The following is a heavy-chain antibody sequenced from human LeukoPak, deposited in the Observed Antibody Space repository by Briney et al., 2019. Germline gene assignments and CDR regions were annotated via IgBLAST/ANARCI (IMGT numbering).Heavy chain of an antibody. D-gene: IGHD2-15*01. V-gene: IGHV4-38-2*02. J-gene: IGHJ4*02. Sequence: SETLSLTCTVSGYSISSGYYWGWIRQPPGKGLEWIGSIYHSGSTYYNPSLKSRVTISIDTSKDHFSLKLSSVTAADTAVYYCARVAAKTVDYWGQGTLVTVSS. CDR3: ARVAAKTVDY. CDR2: IYHSGST. CDR1: GYSISSGYY.